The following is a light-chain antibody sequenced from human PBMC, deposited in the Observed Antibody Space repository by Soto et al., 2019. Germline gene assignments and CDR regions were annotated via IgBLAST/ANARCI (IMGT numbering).Light chain of an antibody. J-gene: IGKJ3*01. V-gene: IGKV3-11*01. CDR3: QQRTNWLT. Sequence: EIVLTQSPATLSLSPGERVTLSCRASQNVSTYLAWYQQKPGQAPRLLIYDASDRATGIPARFGGSGSGTDFPLTISSLEPEDFALYYCQQRTNWLTFGPGTKVDIK. CDR2: DAS. CDR1: QNVSTY.